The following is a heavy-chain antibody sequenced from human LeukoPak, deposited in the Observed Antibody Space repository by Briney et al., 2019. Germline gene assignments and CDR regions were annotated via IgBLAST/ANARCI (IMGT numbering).Heavy chain of an antibody. CDR3: ARDRGSGWLGDAFDI. CDR1: GGSISSYY. D-gene: IGHD6-19*01. J-gene: IGHJ3*02. Sequence: SETLSLTCTVSGGSISSYYWSWIRQPPGKGLEWIGYIYYSGSTNYNPSLKSRVTISVDTSKNQFSLKLSSVTAADTAVYYCARDRGSGWLGDAFDIWGQGTMVTVSS. V-gene: IGHV4-59*01. CDR2: IYYSGST.